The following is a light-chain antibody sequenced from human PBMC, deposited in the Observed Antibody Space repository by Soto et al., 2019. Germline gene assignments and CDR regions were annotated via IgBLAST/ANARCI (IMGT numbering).Light chain of an antibody. CDR1: SGGFGNYNL. V-gene: IGLV2-23*01. J-gene: IGLJ2*01. Sequence: QSALTQPASVSGSPGQSITISCTGTSGGFGNYNLVSWYQQHPGKAPKVVIYEGTKRPSGVSSRFSGSESGNTASLTISGLQAEDEADYYCCSYAGSVVFGGGTKLTVL. CDR2: EGT. CDR3: CSYAGSVV.